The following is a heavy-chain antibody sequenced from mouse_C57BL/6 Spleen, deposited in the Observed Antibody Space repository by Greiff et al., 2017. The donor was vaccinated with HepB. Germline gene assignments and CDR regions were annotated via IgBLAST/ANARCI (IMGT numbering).Heavy chain of an antibody. CDR1: GYTFTSYW. Sequence: VQLQQPGAELVMPGASVKLSCKASGYTFTSYWMHWVKQRPGQGLEWIGEIDPSDSYTNYNQKFKGKSTLTVDKSSSTAYMQLSSLTSEDSAVYYCARTIVTPYWYFDVWGTGTTVTVSS. D-gene: IGHD2-5*01. CDR2: IDPSDSYT. CDR3: ARTIVTPYWYFDV. V-gene: IGHV1-69*01. J-gene: IGHJ1*03.